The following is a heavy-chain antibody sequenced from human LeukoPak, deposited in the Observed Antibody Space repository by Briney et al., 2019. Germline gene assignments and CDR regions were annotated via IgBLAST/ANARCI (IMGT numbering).Heavy chain of an antibody. Sequence: PGGSLRLSCAASGFNFSNSWMNWVRQAPGKGLEWVAVISYDGSNKYYADSVKGRFTISRDNSKNTLYLQMNSLRAEDTAVYYCAKDKPTGGSLLDYWGQGTLVTVSS. J-gene: IGHJ4*02. D-gene: IGHD1-26*01. CDR3: AKDKPTGGSLLDY. CDR2: ISYDGSNK. CDR1: GFNFSNSW. V-gene: IGHV3-30*18.